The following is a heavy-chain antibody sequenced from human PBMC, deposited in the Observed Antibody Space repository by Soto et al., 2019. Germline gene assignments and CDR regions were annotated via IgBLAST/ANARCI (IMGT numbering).Heavy chain of an antibody. CDR2: IYYSGST. J-gene: IGHJ1*01. D-gene: IGHD3-10*01. CDR1: GGSISSYY. CDR3: ARGRGDGYFQH. Sequence: SETLSLTCTVSGGSISSYYWSWIRQPPGKGLEWIGYIYYSGSTNYNPSLKSRVTISVDTSKNQFSLKLSSVTAADTAVYYCARGRGDGYFQHWGQGTLVTVSS. V-gene: IGHV4-59*01.